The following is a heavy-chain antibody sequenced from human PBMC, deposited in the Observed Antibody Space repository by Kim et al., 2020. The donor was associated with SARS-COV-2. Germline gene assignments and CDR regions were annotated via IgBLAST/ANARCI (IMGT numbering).Heavy chain of an antibody. J-gene: IGHJ4*01. Sequence: GGSLRLSCAASGFTFSSYWMSWVRQAPGKRLEWVANIKQDGSETYYVDSVKGRFTISRDNAMNSLYLQLNILRVEDTAVYYCASLQRYFATSGYYHHYWG. CDR2: IKQDGSET. CDR3: ASLQRYFATSGYYHHY. V-gene: IGHV3-7*01. D-gene: IGHD3-22*01. CDR1: GFTFSSYW.